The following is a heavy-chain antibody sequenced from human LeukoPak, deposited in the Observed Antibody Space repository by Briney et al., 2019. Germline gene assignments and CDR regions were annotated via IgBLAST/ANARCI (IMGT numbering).Heavy chain of an antibody. D-gene: IGHD3-10*01. J-gene: IGHJ5*02. V-gene: IGHV4-34*01. CDR1: GGSFSGYY. CDR3: ARVRGLITMVRGVIIRSWFDP. CDR2: INHSGST. Sequence: PSETLSLTCAVYGGSFSGYYWSWRRQPPGKGLEWIGEINHSGSTNYNPSLKSRVTISVDTSKNQFSLKLSSVTAADTAVYYCARVRGLITMVRGVIIRSWFDPWGQGTLVTVSS.